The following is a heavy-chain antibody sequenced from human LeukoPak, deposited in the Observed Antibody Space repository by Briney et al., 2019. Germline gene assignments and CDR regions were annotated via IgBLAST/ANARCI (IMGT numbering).Heavy chain of an antibody. V-gene: IGHV1-8*01. D-gene: IGHD2-2*01. J-gene: IGHJ6*03. Sequence: ASVKVSCKASGYTFTSYDINWVRQATGQGLEWMGWMNPNSGNTGYAQKFQGRVTMTRNTSISTAYMELSSLRSEDTAAYYCARERSSLLDYYMDVWGKGTTVTVSS. CDR1: GYTFTSYD. CDR2: MNPNSGNT. CDR3: ARERSSLLDYYMDV.